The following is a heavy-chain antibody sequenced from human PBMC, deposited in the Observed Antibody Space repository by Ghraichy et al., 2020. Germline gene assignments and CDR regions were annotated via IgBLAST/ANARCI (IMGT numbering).Heavy chain of an antibody. J-gene: IGHJ4*02. D-gene: IGHD1-26*01. CDR2: IYHSGST. Sequence: SETLSLTCTVSGGSISSYYWSWIRQPPGKGLEWIVYIYHSGSTNYNPSLKSRFTISIDTSKNQFSLKLSSVTAADTAVYYCARDVISGSYQVDYWGQGTLVTVSS. CDR3: ARDVISGSYQVDY. CDR1: GGSISSYY. V-gene: IGHV4-59*01.